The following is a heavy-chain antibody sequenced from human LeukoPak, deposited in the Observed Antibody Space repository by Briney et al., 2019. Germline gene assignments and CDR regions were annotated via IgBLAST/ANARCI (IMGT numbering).Heavy chain of an antibody. J-gene: IGHJ4*02. D-gene: IGHD2-21*02. CDR2: IKQDGCEK. Sequence: QAGGPLRLFCAASGFTCSSYWMSWVRKARGKGLEWVANIKQDGCEKYYVDSVKGRFTISRDNAKNSLYLQMNSLRAEDRAVYYCAKDGATYCGGDCWDDYWGQGTMVTVSS. V-gene: IGHV3-7*01. CDR1: GFTCSSYW. CDR3: AKDGATYCGGDCWDDY.